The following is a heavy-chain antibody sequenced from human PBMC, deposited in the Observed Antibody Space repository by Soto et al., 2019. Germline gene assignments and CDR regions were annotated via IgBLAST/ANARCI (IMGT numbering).Heavy chain of an antibody. CDR3: AKDFDSYSSGRYGMDV. J-gene: IGHJ6*02. V-gene: IGHV3-30*18. Sequence: GGSLRLSCAASGFTFSSYGMHWVRQAPGKGLEWVAVISYDGSNKYYADSVKGRFTISRDNSKNTLYLQMNSLRAEDTAVYYCAKDFDSYSSGRYGMDVWGQGTTVTVSS. CDR1: GFTFSSYG. CDR2: ISYDGSNK. D-gene: IGHD6-19*01.